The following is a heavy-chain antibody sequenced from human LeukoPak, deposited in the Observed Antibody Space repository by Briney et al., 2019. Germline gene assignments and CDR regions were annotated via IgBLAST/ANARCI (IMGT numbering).Heavy chain of an antibody. CDR2: ISWNSGSI. J-gene: IGHJ6*02. D-gene: IGHD1-26*01. CDR1: GFTFDDYA. CDR3: AKAGSGSYGYYGMDV. V-gene: IGHV3-9*01. Sequence: GGSLRLSCAASGFTFDDYAMHWVRQAPGKGLEWVSGISWNSGSIGYADSVKGRFTISRDNAKNSLYLRMNSLRAEDTALYYCAKAGSGSYGYYGMDVWGQGTTVTVSS.